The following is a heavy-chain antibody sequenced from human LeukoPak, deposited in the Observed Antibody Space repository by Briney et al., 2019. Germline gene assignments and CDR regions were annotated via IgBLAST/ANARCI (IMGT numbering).Heavy chain of an antibody. J-gene: IGHJ4*02. Sequence: PGGSLRLSCAASGFTFSSYAMHWVRQAPGKGLEWVAVISYDGSNKYYADSVKGRFTISRDNSKNTLYLQMNSLRAEDTAVYYCAREDIVVVPAVLGYFDYWGQGTLVTVSS. V-gene: IGHV3-30*04. D-gene: IGHD2-2*01. CDR3: AREDIVVVPAVLGYFDY. CDR1: GFTFSSYA. CDR2: ISYDGSNK.